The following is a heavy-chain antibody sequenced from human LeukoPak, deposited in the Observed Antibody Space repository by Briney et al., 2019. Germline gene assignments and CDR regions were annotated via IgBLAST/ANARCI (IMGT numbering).Heavy chain of an antibody. CDR1: GYTLTELS. CDR2: FDPEDGEK. D-gene: IGHD3-16*01. V-gene: IGHV1-24*01. CDR3: ATALRLEALDL. Sequence: ASVKVSCKVSGYTLTELSTHWVRQAPGKGLEWMGGFDPEDGEKIYAQKFQDRVTMTEDTSTDTAYMELRSLRSEDTAMYYCATALRLEALDLWGHGTMVTVSS. J-gene: IGHJ3*01.